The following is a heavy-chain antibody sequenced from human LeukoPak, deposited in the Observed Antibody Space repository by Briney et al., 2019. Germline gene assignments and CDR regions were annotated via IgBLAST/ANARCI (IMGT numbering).Heavy chain of an antibody. CDR3: ATARRMGTTPGY. CDR1: GFTFSSYG. CDR2: IWYDGSNK. V-gene: IGHV3-33*01. D-gene: IGHD7-27*01. Sequence: GRSLRLSCAASGFTFSSYGMHWVRQAPGKGLEWVAVIWYDGSNKYYAESVKGRFTISRDNSKNTLYLQMNSLRAEDTAVYYCATARRMGTTPGYWGQGTLVTVSS. J-gene: IGHJ4*02.